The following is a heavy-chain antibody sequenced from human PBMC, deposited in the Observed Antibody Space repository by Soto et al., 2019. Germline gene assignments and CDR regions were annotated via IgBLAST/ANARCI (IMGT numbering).Heavy chain of an antibody. J-gene: IGHJ3*02. V-gene: IGHV3-23*01. D-gene: IGHD3-3*01. Sequence: GGSLRLSCAASGFTFSSYAMSWVRQAPGKGLEWVSAISGSGGSTYYADSVKGRFTISRDNSKNRLYLQMNSLRAEDTAVYYCAKDQRYDFWSGDAFDIWGQGTMVTVSS. CDR2: ISGSGGST. CDR1: GFTFSSYA. CDR3: AKDQRYDFWSGDAFDI.